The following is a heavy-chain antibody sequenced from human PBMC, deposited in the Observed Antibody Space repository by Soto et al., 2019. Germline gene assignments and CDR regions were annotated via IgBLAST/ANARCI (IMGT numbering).Heavy chain of an antibody. CDR1: GYTFTSYY. CDR3: AILFPVLLEELYFDY. Sequence: GASVKVSCKASGYTFTSYYMHWVRQAPGQGLEWMGIINPSGGSTSYAQKFQGRVTMTRDTSTSTVYMELSSLRSEDTAVYYCAILFPVLLEELYFDYWGQGTLVTVSS. J-gene: IGHJ4*02. V-gene: IGHV1-46*01. D-gene: IGHD3-10*01. CDR2: INPSGGST.